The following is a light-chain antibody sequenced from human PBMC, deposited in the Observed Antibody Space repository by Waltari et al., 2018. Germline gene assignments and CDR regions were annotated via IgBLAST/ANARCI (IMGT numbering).Light chain of an antibody. CDR3: QVWDANTDPGV. Sequence: SYVLTQPPSVSVAPGETASLTCGGNNIESKSVNWYRQRPGQAPVLVISYDSARPSGIPDRLSGSNSGNTATLTISRVEAGDEADYYCQVWDANTDPGVFGTGTEVTVL. J-gene: IGLJ1*01. V-gene: IGLV3-21*01. CDR2: YDS. CDR1: NIESKS.